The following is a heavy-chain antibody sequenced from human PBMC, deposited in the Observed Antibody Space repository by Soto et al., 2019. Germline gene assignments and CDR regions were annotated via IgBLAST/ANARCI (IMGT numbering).Heavy chain of an antibody. D-gene: IGHD2-21*01. Sequence: PSETLALTCSVSRAFINSGGFYYSWIRQPPGKGLEWLGYIFHSGSTLYTPSLRGRLTLSADTSRNQLSLHLTSVTAADTAVYYCVRGGIAGHWFDPWGQGSLVTGSS. CDR2: IFHSGST. J-gene: IGHJ5*02. V-gene: IGHV4-31*03. CDR1: RAFINSGGFY. CDR3: VRGGIAGHWFDP.